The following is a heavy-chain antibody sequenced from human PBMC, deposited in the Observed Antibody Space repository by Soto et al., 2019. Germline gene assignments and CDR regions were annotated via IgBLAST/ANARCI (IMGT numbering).Heavy chain of an antibody. CDR2: ISVSGDST. CDR1: GFTFSSYA. CDR3: ARTSSYYAFWSGSRLSHFYYRMDV. D-gene: IGHD3-3*01. J-gene: IGHJ6*02. V-gene: IGHV3-23*01. Sequence: GGSLRLSCEVSGFTFSSYAMTWVRQAPGKGLECVSSISVSGDSTYSADSVKGRFTISRDNSKNTLFLQMSSLRAEDTALYYCARTSSYYAFWSGSRLSHFYYRMDVWGQGTTVTVSS.